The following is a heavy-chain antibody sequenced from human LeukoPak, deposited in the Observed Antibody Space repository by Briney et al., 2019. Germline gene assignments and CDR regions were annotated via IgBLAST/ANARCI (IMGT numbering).Heavy chain of an antibody. D-gene: IGHD1-26*01. CDR3: AKDGGSYLWDY. V-gene: IGHV3-23*01. CDR1: GFIFSSYA. CDR2: ISGSGGST. J-gene: IGHJ4*02. Sequence: GGSLRPSCAASGFIFSSYAMSWVRQAPGKGLEWVSAISGSGGSTYYADSVKGRFTVSRDNSKNTLYLQMNSLRAEDTAVYYCAKDGGSYLWDYWGQGTLVTVSS.